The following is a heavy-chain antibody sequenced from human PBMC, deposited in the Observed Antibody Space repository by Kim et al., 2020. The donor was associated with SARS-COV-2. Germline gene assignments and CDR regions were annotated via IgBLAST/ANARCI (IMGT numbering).Heavy chain of an antibody. Sequence: SLKSRVTISVDTSKNQFSLKLSSVTAADTAVYYCAMPGYSYNYYYYYMDVWGKGTTVTVSS. J-gene: IGHJ6*03. V-gene: IGHV4-39*01. CDR3: AMPGYSYNYYYYYMDV. D-gene: IGHD5-18*01.